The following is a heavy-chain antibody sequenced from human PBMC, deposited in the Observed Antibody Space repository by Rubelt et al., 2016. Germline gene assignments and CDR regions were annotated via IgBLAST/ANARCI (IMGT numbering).Heavy chain of an antibody. Sequence: QLQLQESGPGLVKPSETLSLTCTVSGGSISSSSYYWGWIRQPPGKGLEWIGSIYYSGSTYYNPSLKSRVTISVDTSKNQFSLHLSFLPAADTAVYYCSAGPDSSGYYGDVDYWGEGTLVTVS. CDR3: SAGPDSSGYYGDVDY. J-gene: IGHJ4*02. D-gene: IGHD3-22*01. V-gene: IGHV4-39*01. CDR2: IYYSGST. CDR1: GGSISSSSYY.